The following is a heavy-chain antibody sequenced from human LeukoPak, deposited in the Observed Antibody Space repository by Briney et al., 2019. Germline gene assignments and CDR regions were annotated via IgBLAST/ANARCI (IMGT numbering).Heavy chain of an antibody. CDR2: IDPSDSYT. Sequence: GESLKISCKGSGYSFTSYCISWVRQMPGKGLEWMGRIDPSDSYTNYSPSFQGHVTISADKSISTAYLQWSSLKASDTAMYYCARQSGIAVAGSFVDAFDIWGQGTMVTVSS. CDR1: GYSFTSYC. CDR3: ARQSGIAVAGSFVDAFDI. V-gene: IGHV5-10-1*01. J-gene: IGHJ3*02. D-gene: IGHD6-19*01.